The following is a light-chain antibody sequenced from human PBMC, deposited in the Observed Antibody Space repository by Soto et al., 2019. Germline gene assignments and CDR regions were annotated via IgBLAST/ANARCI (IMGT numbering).Light chain of an antibody. CDR3: QHYNSDPWT. CDR1: QTIRRW. V-gene: IGKV1-5*01. Sequence: DIEITQSPSTLSASVGDRVTITCRASQTIRRWLAWYQQSPGKATKVLIYDASTLESGVPARFSGSGSETEFTLTISSLQPEDSATYYCQHYNSDPWTFGQGNKVEIK. J-gene: IGKJ1*01. CDR2: DAS.